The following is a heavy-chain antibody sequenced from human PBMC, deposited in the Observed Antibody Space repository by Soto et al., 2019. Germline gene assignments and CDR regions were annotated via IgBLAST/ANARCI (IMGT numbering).Heavy chain of an antibody. J-gene: IGHJ5*02. D-gene: IGHD6-6*01. Sequence: GGSLRLSCAASGFTFSSYAMSRVRQAPGKGLEWVSAISGSGGSTYYADSVKGRFTISRDNSKNTLYLQMNSLRAEDTAVYYCAKAPSSIAARRDWFDPWGQGTLVTVSS. V-gene: IGHV3-23*01. CDR2: ISGSGGST. CDR3: AKAPSSIAARRDWFDP. CDR1: GFTFSSYA.